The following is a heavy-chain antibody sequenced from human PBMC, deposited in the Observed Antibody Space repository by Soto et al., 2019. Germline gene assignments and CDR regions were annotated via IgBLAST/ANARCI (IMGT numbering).Heavy chain of an antibody. CDR2: IYFNGKT. CDR1: GVSISDTSYY. J-gene: IGHJ4*02. CDR3: ARQGSY. V-gene: IGHV4-39*01. Sequence: QLQLQESGPGLVKPSETLSLTCNVSGVSISDTSYYWGWIRQPHGKGLEWIGTIYFNGKTFYNPSLKSRLTISVDTSKNQISLRLTSVTAADTAVYYCARQGSYWGQGTLVAVSS.